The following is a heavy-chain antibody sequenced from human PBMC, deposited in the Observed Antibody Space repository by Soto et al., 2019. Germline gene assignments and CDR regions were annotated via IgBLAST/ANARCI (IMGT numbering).Heavy chain of an antibody. D-gene: IGHD2-2*01. Sequence: PSETLSLTCTFSCGSISSYYWSWIRQPPGKGLEWIGYIYYSGSTNYNPSLKSRVTISVDTSKNQFSLKLSSVTAADTAVYYCARDQPLPDYWGQGTLVTVSS. CDR2: IYYSGST. V-gene: IGHV4-59*01. J-gene: IGHJ4*02. CDR3: ARDQPLPDY. CDR1: CGSISSYY.